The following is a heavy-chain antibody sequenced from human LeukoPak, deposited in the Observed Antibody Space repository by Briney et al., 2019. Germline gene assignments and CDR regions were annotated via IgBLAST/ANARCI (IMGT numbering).Heavy chain of an antibody. CDR2: MSGSGGRT. Sequence: GGSLRLSCVVSGFTFSSYAMSWVRQAPGKGLEWVSAMSGSGGRTYYADSVKGRFPISRDNSKNTLYLQMNSLRVEATAVYYCAKADHGTNGVCCQLDFWGQGTLVTVSS. CDR3: AKADHGTNGVCCQLDF. V-gene: IGHV3-23*01. D-gene: IGHD2-8*01. J-gene: IGHJ4*02. CDR1: GFTFSSYA.